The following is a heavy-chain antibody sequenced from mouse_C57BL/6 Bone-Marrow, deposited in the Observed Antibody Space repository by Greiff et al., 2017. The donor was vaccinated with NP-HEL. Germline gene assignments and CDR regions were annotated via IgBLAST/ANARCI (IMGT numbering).Heavy chain of an antibody. CDR3: TTCDGYSWFAY. V-gene: IGHV14-4*01. J-gene: IGHJ3*01. Sequence: VQLKESGAELVRPGASVKLSCTASGFNINDDYMHWVKQRPEQGLEWIGWIDPANGDTEYASKFQGKATITADTSSNTAYLQLSSLTSEDTAVYYCTTCDGYSWFAYWGQGTLVTVSA. CDR2: IDPANGDT. CDR1: GFNINDDY. D-gene: IGHD2-3*01.